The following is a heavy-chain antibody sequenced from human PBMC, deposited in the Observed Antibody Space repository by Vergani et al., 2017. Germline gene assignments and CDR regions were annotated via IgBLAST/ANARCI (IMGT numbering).Heavy chain of an antibody. J-gene: IGHJ4*02. D-gene: IGHD2-8*01. V-gene: IGHV3-21*01. Sequence: EVQLMESGGGWAQPGGSLRLSCAASGFVFSESPIHWVRQVPGKGLEWVSSISGNNDDVYYADSVKGRFTISRDNAKNSLYLDMSSLRAEDTAVYYCWDTNYANSWDFWGQGSLVTVSS. CDR2: ISGNNDDV. CDR3: WDTNYANSWDF. CDR1: GFVFSESP.